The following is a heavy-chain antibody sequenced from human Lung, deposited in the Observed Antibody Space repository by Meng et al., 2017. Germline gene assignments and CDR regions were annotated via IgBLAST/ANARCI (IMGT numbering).Heavy chain of an antibody. J-gene: IGHJ4*02. D-gene: IGHD4-11*01. CDR1: GGSFSDYY. CDR2: INHSGST. Sequence: QVRLQQGGEGLLKPSETLSLTCVVSGGSFSDYYWSWIRQPPGKGLEWIGEINHSGSTNYNPSLESRATTSVDTSQNNLSLKLSSVTAADSAVYYCARGPTTMAHDFDYWGQGTLVTVSS. CDR3: ARGPTTMAHDFDY. V-gene: IGHV4-34*01.